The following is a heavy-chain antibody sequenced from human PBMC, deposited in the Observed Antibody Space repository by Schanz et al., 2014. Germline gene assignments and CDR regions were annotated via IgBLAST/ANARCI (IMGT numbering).Heavy chain of an antibody. D-gene: IGHD7-27*01. CDR1: GYTFTSNA. V-gene: IGHV7-4-1*02. J-gene: IGHJ4*02. Sequence: QVQLVQSGAEVKKPGASVKVSCKASGYTFTSNALNWVRQAPGQGLEWMGRINTETGNPTYGQGFTGRVVLSLDTSVSTAYLQISSLRSEDTGVYYCARDALLGRNIDYWGQGTLVTVSS. CDR2: INTETGNP. CDR3: ARDALLGRNIDY.